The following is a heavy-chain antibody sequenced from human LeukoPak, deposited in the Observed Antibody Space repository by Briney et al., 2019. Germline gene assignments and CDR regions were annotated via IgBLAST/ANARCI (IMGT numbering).Heavy chain of an antibody. J-gene: IGHJ6*03. CDR2: ISSSGSTI. V-gene: IGHV3-48*03. D-gene: IGHD3-9*01. Sequence: QSGGSLRLSCAASGFTLSSYEMNWVRQAPGKGLEWVSYISSSGSTIYYADSVKGRFTISRDNAKNSLYLQMNSLRAEDTAVYYCARSPPSDILTGDYYMDVWGKGTTVTVSS. CDR3: ARSPPSDILTGDYYMDV. CDR1: GFTLSSYE.